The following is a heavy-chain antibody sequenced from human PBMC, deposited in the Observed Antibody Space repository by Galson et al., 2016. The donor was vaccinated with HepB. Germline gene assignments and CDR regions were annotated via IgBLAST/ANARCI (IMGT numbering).Heavy chain of an antibody. CDR3: AKSTGRAVTTLDYYYGMDV. V-gene: IGHV3-23*01. D-gene: IGHD4-17*01. Sequence: AAEVTFSSDAQNRARQAPAQGLEWVSVISGPSSSRYYADSVKGRFTVSRDNSKNTVCLQMNSLRAEDTAVYYCAKSTGRAVTTLDYYYGMDVWGQGTTVTVSS. CDR1: EVTFSSDA. CDR2: ISGPSSSR. J-gene: IGHJ6*02.